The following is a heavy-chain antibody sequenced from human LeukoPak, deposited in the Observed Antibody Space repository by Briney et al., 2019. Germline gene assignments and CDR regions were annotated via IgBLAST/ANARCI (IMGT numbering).Heavy chain of an antibody. CDR3: AKLDRSSWLYYFDY. J-gene: IGHJ4*02. D-gene: IGHD6-13*01. CDR1: GFTFSSYA. CDR2: ISGSGDST. Sequence: PGGSLRLSCAASGFTFSSYAMSWVRQAPGKGLEWVSIISGSGDSTYYADSVKGRFTISRDNSKNTLYLQMNSLRAEDTAVYYCAKLDRSSWLYYFDYWGQGTLVTVSS. V-gene: IGHV3-23*01.